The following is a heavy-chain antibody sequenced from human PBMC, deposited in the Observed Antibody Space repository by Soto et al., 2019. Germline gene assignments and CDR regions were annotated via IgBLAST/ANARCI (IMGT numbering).Heavy chain of an antibody. D-gene: IGHD3-22*01. V-gene: IGHV1-18*04. CDR1: GYTFTSYG. CDR3: ARSVYYDSSGYYYVVNAFDI. J-gene: IGHJ3*02. CDR2: ISAYNGNT. Sequence: ASLKVSCKASGYTFTSYGISWVRQAPGQGLEWMGWISAYNGNTNYAQKLQGRVTMTTDTSTSTAYMELRSLRSDDTAVYYCARSVYYDSSGYYYVVNAFDIWGQGTMVTVSS.